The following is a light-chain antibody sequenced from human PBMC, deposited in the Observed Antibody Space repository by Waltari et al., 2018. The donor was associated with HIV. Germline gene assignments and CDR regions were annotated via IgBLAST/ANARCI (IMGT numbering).Light chain of an antibody. J-gene: IGKJ4*01. Sequence: EIVMTQSPATLSVSPGERATLSCRASQSVSSNLVWYQQTPGQAPRLLIYGASTRATGIPARFRGSGSGTEFTLTISSLQSEDFAVYYCQQYNNWPLTFGGGTKVEIK. CDR1: QSVSSN. CDR2: GAS. CDR3: QQYNNWPLT. V-gene: IGKV3-15*01.